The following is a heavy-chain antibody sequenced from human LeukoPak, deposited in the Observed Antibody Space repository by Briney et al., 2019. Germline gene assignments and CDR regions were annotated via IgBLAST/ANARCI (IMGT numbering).Heavy chain of an antibody. CDR1: GFIFSNYS. D-gene: IGHD5-18*01. Sequence: GGSLRLSCAASGFIFSNYSLNWVRQAPGKGLEWVSSIRSSTRYIFYADSVKGRFTVSRDNAKNSLFLQMNSLRAEDTAVYYCARVRDTSMVYDALDIWGQGIMVTVSS. CDR3: ARVRDTSMVYDALDI. V-gene: IGHV3-21*01. CDR2: IRSSTRYI. J-gene: IGHJ3*02.